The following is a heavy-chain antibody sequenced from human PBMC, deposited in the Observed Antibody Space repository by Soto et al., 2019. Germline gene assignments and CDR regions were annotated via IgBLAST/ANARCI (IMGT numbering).Heavy chain of an antibody. CDR1: GYTFTDYG. CDR3: TSGEWNYGPGAFDV. Sequence: QVQLVQSGAEVKTPGASVKVSCHASGYTFTDYGINWVRQAPGQGLEWMAWISTYNGKNHHAPNVEGRFTMTTDTSTTTAYMELRSLRSNDTAVYYCTSGEWNYGPGAFDVWGQGTRVTVSS. D-gene: IGHD1-7*01. CDR2: ISTYNGKN. V-gene: IGHV1-18*04. J-gene: IGHJ3*01.